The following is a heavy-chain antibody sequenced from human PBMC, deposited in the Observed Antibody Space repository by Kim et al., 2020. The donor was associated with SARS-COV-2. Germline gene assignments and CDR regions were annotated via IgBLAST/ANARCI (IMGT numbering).Heavy chain of an antibody. CDR2: INTNTGNP. CDR1: GYTFTSYA. V-gene: IGHV7-4-1*02. J-gene: IGHJ6*02. D-gene: IGHD3-16*01. Sequence: ASVKVSCKASGYTFTSYAMNWVRQAPGQGLEWMGWINTNTGNPTYAQGFTGRFVFSLDTSVSTAYLQISSLKAEDTAVYYCARDRRGGWHYYYGMDVWGQGTTVTVSS. CDR3: ARDRRGGWHYYYGMDV.